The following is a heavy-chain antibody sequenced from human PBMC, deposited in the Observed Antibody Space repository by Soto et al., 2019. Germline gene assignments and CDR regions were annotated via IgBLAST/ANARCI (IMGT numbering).Heavy chain of an antibody. D-gene: IGHD2-2*01. J-gene: IGHJ6*03. Sequence: QVQLQESGPGLVKPSQTLSLTCTVSGGSISGGPYYWTWIRQHPGSGLEWIGYIYYTGSTYYNPSLQSRVIMSVDTSNNQLSLKLSSVTAADTAGYFCARVSGIVVVPTAKDPHYYYMDVWGKGTTVTVSS. CDR1: GGSISGGPYY. CDR2: IYYTGST. V-gene: IGHV4-31*03. CDR3: ARVSGIVVVPTAKDPHYYYMDV.